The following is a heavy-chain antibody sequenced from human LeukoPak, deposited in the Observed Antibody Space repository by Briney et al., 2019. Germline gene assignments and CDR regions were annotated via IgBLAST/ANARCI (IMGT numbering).Heavy chain of an antibody. CDR2: IYPGDSDT. V-gene: IGHV5-51*01. Sequence: GESLKISCKGSGYSFTTYWIAWVRQMPGKDLEWMGIIYPGDSDTRYSPSFQGQVTISVDKSVSAAYLQWSSLKASDTAMYYCASPPTRECSSISCPLSYWGQGTLVTVSS. CDR1: GYSFTTYW. D-gene: IGHD2-2*01. CDR3: ASPPTRECSSISCPLSY. J-gene: IGHJ4*02.